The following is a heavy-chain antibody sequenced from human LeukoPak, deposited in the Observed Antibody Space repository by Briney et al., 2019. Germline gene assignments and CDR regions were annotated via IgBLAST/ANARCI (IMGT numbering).Heavy chain of an antibody. V-gene: IGHV3-20*04. CDR2: INWNGGST. Sequence: PGGSLRLSCAASGFTFDDYDMSWVRQAPGKGLEWVSGINWNGGSTGYADSVKGRFTISRDNAKNSLYLQMNSLRAEDTALYYCARAYCGGDCYSVGYYYYMDVWGKGTTVTVSS. D-gene: IGHD2-21*02. J-gene: IGHJ6*03. CDR3: ARAYCGGDCYSVGYYYYMDV. CDR1: GFTFDDYD.